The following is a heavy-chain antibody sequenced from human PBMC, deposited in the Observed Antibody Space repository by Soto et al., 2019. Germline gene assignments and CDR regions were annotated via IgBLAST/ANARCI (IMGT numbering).Heavy chain of an antibody. V-gene: IGHV4-59*01. J-gene: IGHJ5*02. CDR1: GGSISSYY. CDR2: IYYSGST. CDR3: ARHGIAGAGTLIWFDP. Sequence: SETLSLTCTVSGGSISSYYWSWIRQPPGKGLEWIGYIYYSGSTNYNPSLKSRVTISVDTSKNQFSLKPSSVTAADTAVYYCARHGIAGAGTLIWFDPWGQGTLVTVSS. D-gene: IGHD6-13*01.